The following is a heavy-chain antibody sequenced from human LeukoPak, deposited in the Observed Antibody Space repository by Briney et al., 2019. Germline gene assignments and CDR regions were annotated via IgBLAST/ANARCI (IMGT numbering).Heavy chain of an antibody. CDR1: GGSISSSSYS. CDR3: ARRGGSGRSFDF. CDR2: IYNSGNT. D-gene: IGHD3-10*01. V-gene: IGHV4-39*01. J-gene: IGHJ4*02. Sequence: SETLSLTCTVSGGSISSSSYSWGWLRQSPGKGLEWIGNIYNSGNTYYNPSLKSRVTISVDTSKNQFSLKLSSITAADTAVYYCARRGGSGRSFDFWGQGTLVTVSS.